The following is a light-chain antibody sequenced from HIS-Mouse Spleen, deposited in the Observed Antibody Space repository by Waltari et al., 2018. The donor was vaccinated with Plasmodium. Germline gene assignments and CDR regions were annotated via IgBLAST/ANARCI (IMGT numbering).Light chain of an antibody. CDR3: QQYDSLPPLST. V-gene: IGKV1-33*01. CDR1: QDISNY. CDR2: DGS. Sequence: DIQMTQSPSSLSASLGDRVTITCQASQDISNYLTWYQQKPGKAPTLLIYDGSNLETGVPSRFSGSGSGTDFTFLISSLQPEDIATYYYQQYDSLPPLSTFGPGTKVDIK. J-gene: IGKJ3*01.